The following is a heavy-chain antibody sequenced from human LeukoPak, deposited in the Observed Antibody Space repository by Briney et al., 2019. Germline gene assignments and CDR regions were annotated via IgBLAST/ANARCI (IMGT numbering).Heavy chain of an antibody. D-gene: IGHD3-10*01. CDR3: AREIGSGSFLDN. Sequence: GASVKVSCKASGYTFAGYYMHWVRQAPGQGLEWMGWINPKIGGTNYAQKFQGRVTMTRDTSISTAYMELSRPRSDDTAVYYCAREIGSGSFLDNWGQGTLVTVSS. CDR2: INPKIGGT. CDR1: GYTFAGYY. V-gene: IGHV1-2*02. J-gene: IGHJ4*02.